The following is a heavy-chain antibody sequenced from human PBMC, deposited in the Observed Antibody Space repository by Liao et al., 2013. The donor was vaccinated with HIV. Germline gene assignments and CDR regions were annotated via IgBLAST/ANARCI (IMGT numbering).Heavy chain of an antibody. Sequence: QVQLQESGPRLVKPSETLSLTCTVSGGSISNDDYYWTWIRQPPGKGLEWIGYIYYSGSAYYNPSLTSRLTMSVDTSKNQFSLKLRSVTAADSAVYYCARESRNPVAFDIWGQGTMVTVSS. CDR1: GGSISNDDYY. D-gene: IGHD6-13*01. V-gene: IGHV4-30-4*08. J-gene: IGHJ3*02. CDR2: IYYSGSA. CDR3: ARESRNPVAFDI.